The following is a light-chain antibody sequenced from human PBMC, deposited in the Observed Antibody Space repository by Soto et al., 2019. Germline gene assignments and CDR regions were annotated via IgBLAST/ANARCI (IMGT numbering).Light chain of an antibody. CDR3: ASWDDGRDAGVV. CDR1: DSNIGSKT. V-gene: IGLV1-44*01. Sequence: QSVLTQPPSVSGTPGQRVTISCSGSDSNIGSKTVSWYQQLPGTAPKLLIHRDDQRPSGVPDRFSASRSDTSATLAVSGLQSEDEADYYCASWDDGRDAGVVFGGGTKLTVL. CDR2: RDD. J-gene: IGLJ2*01.